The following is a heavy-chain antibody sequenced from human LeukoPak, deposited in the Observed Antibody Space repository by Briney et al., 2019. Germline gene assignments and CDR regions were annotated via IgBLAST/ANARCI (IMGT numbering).Heavy chain of an antibody. CDR2: IYTSGST. CDR1: GGSISSGSYY. Sequence: PSETLSLTCTVSGGSISSGSYYWSWIRQPAGKGLEWIGRIYTSGSTNYNPSLKSRVTISVDTSKNQFSLKLSSVTAADTAVYYCARDGVTCYDILTEEVWGKGTTVTISS. V-gene: IGHV4-61*02. D-gene: IGHD3-9*01. J-gene: IGHJ6*04. CDR3: ARDGVTCYDILTEEV.